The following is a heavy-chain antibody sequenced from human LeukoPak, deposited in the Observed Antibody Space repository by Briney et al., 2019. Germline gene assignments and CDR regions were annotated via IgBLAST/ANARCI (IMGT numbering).Heavy chain of an antibody. V-gene: IGHV3-9*01. J-gene: IGHJ4*02. CDR3: AKDSGPYYYGSGSEIDY. CDR2: ISWNSGSI. D-gene: IGHD3-10*01. Sequence: GGPLRLSCAASGFTFDDYAMHWVRQAPGKGLEWVSGISWNSGSIDYADSVKGRFTISRDNAKNSLYLQMNSLRAEDTALYYCAKDSGPYYYGSGSEIDYWGQGTLVTVSS. CDR1: GFTFDDYA.